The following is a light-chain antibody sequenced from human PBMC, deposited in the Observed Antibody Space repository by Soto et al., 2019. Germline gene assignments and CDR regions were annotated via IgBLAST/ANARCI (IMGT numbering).Light chain of an antibody. V-gene: IGLV1-40*01. CDR1: SSNIGAGYD. CDR2: DNS. J-gene: IGLJ2*01. CDR3: QSYDSSLSSSV. Sequence: QSVLTQAPSVSGAPGQRVTISCTGSSSNIGAGYDVHWYQQLPGTAPKLLIYDNSNRPSGVPDRFSGSKSGTSASLAITGLQADDEADYYCQSYDSSLSSSVFGGGTKLTVL.